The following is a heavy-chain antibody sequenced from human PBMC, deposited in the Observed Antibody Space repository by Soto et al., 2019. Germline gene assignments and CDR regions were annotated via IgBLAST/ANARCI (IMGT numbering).Heavy chain of an antibody. V-gene: IGHV3-33*01. CDR3: ARDLGTTVTKGEGGDFDY. D-gene: IGHD4-17*01. CDR2: IWYDGSNK. Sequence: QVQLVESGGGVVQPGRSQRLSCAASGFTFSSYGMHWVRQAPGKGLEWVAVIWYDGSNKYYGDSVKGRFTISRDNSKNTLYLQMNSLRAEDTAVYYCARDLGTTVTKGEGGDFDYWGQGTLVTVSS. CDR1: GFTFSSYG. J-gene: IGHJ4*02.